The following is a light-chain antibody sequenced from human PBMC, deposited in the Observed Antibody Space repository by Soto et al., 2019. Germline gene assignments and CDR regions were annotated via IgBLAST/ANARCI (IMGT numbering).Light chain of an antibody. Sequence: EIVMTQSPATLSVSPGERATLSCSASQSVSSNLAWYHQKPGQAPRLLIYGASIRATGISARFSGGGSGTEFTLTISSLQSEDFGVYYCQQFNNWPPSTFGPGTRVEIK. J-gene: IGKJ1*01. CDR3: QQFNNWPPST. CDR1: QSVSSN. V-gene: IGKV3-15*01. CDR2: GAS.